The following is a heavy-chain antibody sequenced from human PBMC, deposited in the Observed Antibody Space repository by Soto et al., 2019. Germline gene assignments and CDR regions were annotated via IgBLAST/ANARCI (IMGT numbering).Heavy chain of an antibody. J-gene: IGHJ4*02. V-gene: IGHV1-69*13. Sequence: SVKVSCEASGGTFSIYGFSWVRQAPGQGPEWKGGIIPILTTPNYAQKFQGRVTIVADESTTTVYMELSSLKSEDTAVYYCATSVGIAPTGEDGMDVWGQGTLVTVSS. CDR2: IIPILTTP. CDR1: GGTFSIYG. CDR3: ATSVGIAPTGEDGMDV. D-gene: IGHD2-8*02.